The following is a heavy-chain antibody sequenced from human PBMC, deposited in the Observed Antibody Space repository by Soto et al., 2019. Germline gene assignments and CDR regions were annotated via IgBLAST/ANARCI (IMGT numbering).Heavy chain of an antibody. CDR3: AREVGTVTAIYYMDV. D-gene: IGHD4-17*01. V-gene: IGHV3-33*01. J-gene: IGHJ6*03. CDR1: GFTFSSYG. Sequence: GGSLRLSCAASGFTFSSYGMHWVRQAPGKGLEWVAVIWYDRSNKYYADSVKGRFTISRDNSKNTLYLQMNSLRAEDTAVYYCAREVGTVTAIYYMDVWGKGTTVTVSS. CDR2: IWYDRSNK.